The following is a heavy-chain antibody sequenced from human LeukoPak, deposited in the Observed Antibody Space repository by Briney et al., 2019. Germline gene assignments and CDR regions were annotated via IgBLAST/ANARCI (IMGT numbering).Heavy chain of an antibody. Sequence: ASVKVSCKASGYTFTGYYMHWVRQAPGQGLEWMGWINPNSGGTYSAQKFQGRVTMTRDTSISTAYMELSRLRSDDTAVYYCARGRYCSGGSCYFTDDYWGQGTLVTVSS. J-gene: IGHJ4*02. V-gene: IGHV1-2*02. D-gene: IGHD2-15*01. CDR2: INPNSGGT. CDR1: GYTFTGYY. CDR3: ARGRYCSGGSCYFTDDY.